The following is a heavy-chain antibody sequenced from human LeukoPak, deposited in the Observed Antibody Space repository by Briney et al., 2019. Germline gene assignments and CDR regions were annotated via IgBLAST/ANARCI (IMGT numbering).Heavy chain of an antibody. V-gene: IGHV4-59*01. CDR2: IYYSGST. CDR1: GGSISSYY. D-gene: IGHD3-10*01. J-gene: IGHJ5*02. Sequence: TSETLSLTCTVSGGSISSYYWSWIRQPPGKGLEWIGYIYYSGSTNYKPSLKSRVTISVDTSKNQFSLKLSSVTAADTAVYYCARGGYYGSGNDFRFDPWGQGTLVTVSS. CDR3: ARGGYYGSGNDFRFDP.